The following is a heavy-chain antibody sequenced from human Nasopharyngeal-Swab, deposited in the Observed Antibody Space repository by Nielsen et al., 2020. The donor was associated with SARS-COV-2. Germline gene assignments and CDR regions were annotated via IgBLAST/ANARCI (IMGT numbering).Heavy chain of an antibody. CDR2: ISWNSGSI. CDR3: AKDLGYDSSGYYGEYYYYGMDV. V-gene: IGHV3-9*01. Sequence: WIRQPPGKGLEWVSGISWNSGSIGYADSVKGRFTISRDNAKNSLYLQMNSLRAEDTALYYCAKDLGYDSSGYYGEYYYYGMDVWGQGTTLTVSS. D-gene: IGHD3-22*01. J-gene: IGHJ6*02.